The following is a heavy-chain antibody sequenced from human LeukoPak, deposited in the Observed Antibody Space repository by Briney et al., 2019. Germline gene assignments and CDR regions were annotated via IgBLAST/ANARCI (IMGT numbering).Heavy chain of an antibody. CDR3: AKGAYGVLPDWFDP. D-gene: IGHD4-17*01. J-gene: IGHJ5*02. V-gene: IGHV3-23*01. CDR2: ISGSGGST. CDR1: GFTFNSYW. Sequence: GGSLRLSCAVSGFTFNSYWMHWVRQAPGKGLEGVSAISGSGGSTYYADSVKGRFTISRDNSKNTLYLQMNSLRAEDTAVYYCAKGAYGVLPDWFDPWGQGTLVTVSS.